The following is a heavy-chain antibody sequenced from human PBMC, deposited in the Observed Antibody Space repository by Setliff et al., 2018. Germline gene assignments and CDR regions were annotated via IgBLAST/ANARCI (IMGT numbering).Heavy chain of an antibody. J-gene: IGHJ6*02. CDR1: GYTFTGYY. CDR2: INPNSGGT. Sequence: ASVKVSCKASGYTFTGYYMHWVRQAPGQGLEWMGWINPNSGGTNYAQKFQGWVTMTRDTSISTAYMELSRLRSDDTAVYYCASEAPLSSGYYTLYYYYGMDVWGQGTTVTVSS. CDR3: ASEAPLSSGYYTLYYYYGMDV. D-gene: IGHD3-3*01. V-gene: IGHV1-2*04.